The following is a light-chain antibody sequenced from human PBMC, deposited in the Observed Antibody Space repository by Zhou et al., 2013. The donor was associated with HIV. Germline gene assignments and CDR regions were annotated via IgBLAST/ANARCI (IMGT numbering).Light chain of an antibody. Sequence: EIVLTQSPGTLSLSPGERATLSCRASQSVSSSYLAWYHQKPGQAPRLLIYGASNRATGIPARFSGSGSGTDFTLTISYLEPEDFAVYYCQLRSNWRSSFGQGTKAGDQT. CDR2: GAS. J-gene: IGKJ2*04. V-gene: IGKV3D-20*02. CDR1: QSVSSSY. CDR3: QLRSNWRSS.